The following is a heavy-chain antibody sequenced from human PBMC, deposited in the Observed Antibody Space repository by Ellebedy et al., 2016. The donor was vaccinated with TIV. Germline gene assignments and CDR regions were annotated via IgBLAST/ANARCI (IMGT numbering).Heavy chain of an antibody. J-gene: IGHJ6*01. CDR1: GYTFTGYY. Sequence: AASVKVSCKASGYTFTGYYMHWVRQAPGQGLEWMGWINPHSGGTNYAQKFQGRVAMTRDTSINTAYMELSRLRSDDTAVYYCASTTSGAWFYHHGMDVWGQGTAVIVSS. V-gene: IGHV1-2*02. D-gene: IGHD2/OR15-2a*01. CDR3: ASTTSGAWFYHHGMDV. CDR2: INPHSGGT.